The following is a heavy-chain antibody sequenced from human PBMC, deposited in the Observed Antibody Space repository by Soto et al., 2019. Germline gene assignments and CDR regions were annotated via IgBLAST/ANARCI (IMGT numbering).Heavy chain of an antibody. V-gene: IGHV1-24*01. J-gene: IGHJ3*02. Sequence: ASVKVSCKVSGYTLTELSMHWVRQAPGKGLEWMGGFDPEDGETIYAQKFQGRVTMTEDTSTDTAYMELSSLRSEDTAVYYCATVWEWLVPGDAFDIWGQGTMVTVSS. D-gene: IGHD6-19*01. CDR3: ATVWEWLVPGDAFDI. CDR2: FDPEDGET. CDR1: GYTLTELS.